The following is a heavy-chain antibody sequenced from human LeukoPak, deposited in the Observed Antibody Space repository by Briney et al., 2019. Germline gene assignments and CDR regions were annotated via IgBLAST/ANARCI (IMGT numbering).Heavy chain of an antibody. CDR3: ARGDSSSSDYYYYYMDV. CDR2: IIPIFGTA. Sequence: EASVKVSCKASGGSFSSYAISWVRQAPGQGLEWMGGIIPIFGTANYAQKFQGRVTITADESTSTAYMELSSLRSEDTAVYYCARGDSSSSDYYYYYMDVWGKGTTVTVSS. J-gene: IGHJ6*03. D-gene: IGHD6-6*01. V-gene: IGHV1-69*13. CDR1: GGSFSSYA.